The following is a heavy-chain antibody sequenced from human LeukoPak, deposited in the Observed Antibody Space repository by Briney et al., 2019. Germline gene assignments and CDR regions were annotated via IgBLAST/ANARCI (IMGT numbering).Heavy chain of an antibody. Sequence: ASVKVSCKASGYTFTSYVIIWVRQASGQGLEWMGWMNPNSGHTGYAQKFQGRVTMTRTTSISTAYMELTSLTSEDSVVYYCARSIVGVRKRNDYWGQGTLVTVSS. D-gene: IGHD1-26*01. V-gene: IGHV1-8*01. CDR2: MNPNSGHT. CDR1: GYTFTSYV. J-gene: IGHJ4*02. CDR3: ARSIVGVRKRNDY.